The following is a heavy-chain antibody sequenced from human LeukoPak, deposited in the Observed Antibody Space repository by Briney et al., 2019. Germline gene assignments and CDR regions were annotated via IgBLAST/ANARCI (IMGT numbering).Heavy chain of an antibody. Sequence: SETLSLTCAVSTYSISSDYYWGWIRQPPGKGLEWIGSIYHSGSTYYNPSLKSRVTISVDTSKNLFSLKLSSVTAADTAVYYCARRNYYYYYMDVWGNGTTVTVSS. V-gene: IGHV4-38-2*01. CDR2: IYHSGST. J-gene: IGHJ6*03. CDR1: TYSISSDYY. CDR3: ARRNYYYYYMDV.